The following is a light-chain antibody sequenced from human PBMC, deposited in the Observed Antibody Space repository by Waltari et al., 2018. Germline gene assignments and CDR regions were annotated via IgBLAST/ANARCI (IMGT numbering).Light chain of an antibody. CDR1: QTIRTTY. J-gene: IGKJ4*01. V-gene: IGKV3-20*01. Sequence: EIVLTQSPGTLSLSPGEGATLYCRTSQTIRTTYLAWYQQNPGQAPPLLIYGTFSRATGIPDRFTGSGSGTDFSLTISSLEPEDFATYYCQQYDISPLTFGGGTKVEIK. CDR2: GTF. CDR3: QQYDISPLT.